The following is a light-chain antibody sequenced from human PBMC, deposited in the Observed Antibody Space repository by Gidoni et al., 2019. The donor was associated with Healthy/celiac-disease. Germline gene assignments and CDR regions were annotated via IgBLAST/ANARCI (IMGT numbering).Light chain of an antibody. Sequence: QPVLTQSSSASASLGPSAKLTCTLSSGHSTYTIAWHQQQPGKAPRYWMKLEGSGSYNKGSGVPDRFSGSSSGADRYLTISNLQSEDEADYYCETWDSNTRVFGGGTKLTVL. CDR2: LEGSGSY. CDR1: SGHSTYT. V-gene: IGLV4-60*03. CDR3: ETWDSNTRV. J-gene: IGLJ2*01.